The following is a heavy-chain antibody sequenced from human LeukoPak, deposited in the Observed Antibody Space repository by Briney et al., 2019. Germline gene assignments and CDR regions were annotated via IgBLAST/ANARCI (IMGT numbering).Heavy chain of an antibody. V-gene: IGHV3-7*01. Sequence: PGGSLRLSCAASGFTFSNYWMIWVRQAPGKGLEWVANINEDASKKYYVDSVEGRFTISRDDAENSLYLQMNSLRAEDTAMYYCATSTYSSSPSWGQGTLVTVSS. D-gene: IGHD6-6*01. J-gene: IGHJ5*02. CDR3: ATSTYSSSPS. CDR1: GFTFSNYW. CDR2: INEDASKK.